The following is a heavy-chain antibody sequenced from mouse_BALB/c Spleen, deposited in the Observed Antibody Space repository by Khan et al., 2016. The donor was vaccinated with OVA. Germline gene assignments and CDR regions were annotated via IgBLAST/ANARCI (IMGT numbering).Heavy chain of an antibody. V-gene: IGHV14-3*02. Sequence: VQLQQSGAELVKPGASVKLSCTASGFNIKDTYMHWVKQRPEQGLEWIGRIDPANGNTKYDPKFQGKTTLTADTSSNTAYLQLSRLTSEDTAVYYCARDYWDVFAYWGQGTLVTVSA. CDR3: ARDYWDVFAY. J-gene: IGHJ3*01. CDR1: GFNIKDTY. D-gene: IGHD4-1*01. CDR2: IDPANGNT.